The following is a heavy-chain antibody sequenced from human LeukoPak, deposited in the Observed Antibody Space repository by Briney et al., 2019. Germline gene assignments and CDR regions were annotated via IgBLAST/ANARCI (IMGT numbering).Heavy chain of an antibody. CDR1: GGSINNYY. D-gene: IGHD3-22*01. J-gene: IGHJ4*02. CDR3: ARHGYDSNGLD. CDR2: VYYSGRT. Sequence: PSETLSLTCTVSGGSINNYYWSWIRQPPGQGLQWIGYVYYSGRTSYNPSLQSRVTISVNTSKSEFPLKLSSVIAADTAVYYCARHGYDSNGLDWGQGTLVTVSS. V-gene: IGHV4-59*08.